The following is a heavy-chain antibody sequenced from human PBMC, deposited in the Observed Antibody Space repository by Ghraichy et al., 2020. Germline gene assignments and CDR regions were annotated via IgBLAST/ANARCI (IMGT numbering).Heavy chain of an antibody. CDR1: GFTFSSYS. Sequence: GGSLRLSCEASGFTFSSYSMIWVRQAPGRGLEWVSLISSTSRYIYYADSVKGRFTISRDNAKNSIYLQMNSLRADDTAVYFCAKVAIYAIDFWGQGTLVTVSS. J-gene: IGHJ4*02. CDR3: AKVAIYAIDF. CDR2: ISSTSRYI. V-gene: IGHV3-21*01. D-gene: IGHD2/OR15-2a*01.